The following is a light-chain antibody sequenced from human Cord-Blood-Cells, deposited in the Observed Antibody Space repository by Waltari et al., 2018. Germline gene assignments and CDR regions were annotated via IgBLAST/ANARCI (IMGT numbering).Light chain of an antibody. CDR1: QGISSY. CDR3: QQYYSYPFT. Sequence: AIRMTQSPSSLSASTGDRVTITCRASQGISSYLAWYQQKPGKAPKLLIYAASTLQSGVRSRCGGSGSGTDFTLTVSCLQCGDCATYYCQQYYSYPFTFGPGTKVDIK. CDR2: AAS. J-gene: IGKJ3*01. V-gene: IGKV1-8*01.